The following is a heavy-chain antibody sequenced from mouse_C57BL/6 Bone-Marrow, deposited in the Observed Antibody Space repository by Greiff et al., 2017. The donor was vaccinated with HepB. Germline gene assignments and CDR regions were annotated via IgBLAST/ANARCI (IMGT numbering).Heavy chain of an antibody. D-gene: IGHD2-5*01. J-gene: IGHJ1*03. V-gene: IGHV5-16*01. Sequence: EVKLEESEGGLVQPGSSMKLSCTASGFTFSDYYMAWVRQVPEKGLEWVANINYDGSSTYYLDSLKSRFIISRDNAKNILYLQMSSLKSEDTATYYCARSYYSNYWYFDVWGTGTTVTVSS. CDR1: GFTFSDYY. CDR3: ARSYYSNYWYFDV. CDR2: INYDGSST.